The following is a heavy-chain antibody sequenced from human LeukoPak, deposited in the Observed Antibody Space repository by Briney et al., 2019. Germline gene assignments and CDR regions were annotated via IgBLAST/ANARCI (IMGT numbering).Heavy chain of an antibody. V-gene: IGHV1-24*01. D-gene: IGHD1-26*01. J-gene: IGHJ4*02. CDR2: FDPEDGET. CDR1: GYTLTELS. Sequence: ASVKVSCKVSGYTLTELSMHWVRQAPGKGLEWMGGFDPEDGETIHAQKFQGRVTMTEDTSTDTAYMELSSLRSEDTAVYYCATGDTMRTVDYYFDYWGQGTLVTVSS. CDR3: ATGDTMRTVDYYFDY.